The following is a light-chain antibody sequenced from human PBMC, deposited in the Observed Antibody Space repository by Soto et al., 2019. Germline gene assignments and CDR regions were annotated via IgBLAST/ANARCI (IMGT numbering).Light chain of an antibody. CDR1: SGSVSTSYY. CDR2: STN. V-gene: IGLV8-61*01. Sequence: QTVVTQEPSLSVSPGGTVTLTCGLNSGSVSTSYYPSWYQQTPGQAPRTLIYSTNTRSSGVPARCSGSILGNKASLTITGAHADDESDYFCVLYMGGGLYVFGPGTKVTV. CDR3: VLYMGGGLYV. J-gene: IGLJ1*01.